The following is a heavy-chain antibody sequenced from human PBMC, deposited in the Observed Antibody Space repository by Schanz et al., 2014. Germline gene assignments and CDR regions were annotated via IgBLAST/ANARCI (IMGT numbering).Heavy chain of an antibody. CDR2: IFHTGST. J-gene: IGHJ6*03. Sequence: QVQLQESGPGLVKPSQTLSLTCTVSGGSISNYYWSWIRQPPGKGPDWIGEIFHTGSTKYNPSLKSRVTVSVDKPKNQFSLKLNSVTAADTAVYYCATVSYDFWSGKDYYSFHMDVWGKGTTVTVSS. CDR1: GGSISNYY. D-gene: IGHD3-3*01. V-gene: IGHV4-59*12. CDR3: ATVSYDFWSGKDYYSFHMDV.